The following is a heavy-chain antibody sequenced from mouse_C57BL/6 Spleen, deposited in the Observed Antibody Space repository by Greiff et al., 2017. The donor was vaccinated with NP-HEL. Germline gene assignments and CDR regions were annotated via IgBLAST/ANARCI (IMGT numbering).Heavy chain of an antibody. D-gene: IGHD1-1*01. CDR3: TFITTVVATRYFDV. CDR1: GFNIKDYY. V-gene: IGHV14-1*01. J-gene: IGHJ1*03. Sequence: EVQLVESGAELVRPGASVKLSCTASGFNIKDYYMHWVKQRPEQGLEWIGRIDPEDGDTEYAPKFQGKATMTADTSSNTAYLQLSSLTSEDTAVYYCTFITTVVATRYFDVWGTGTTVTVSS. CDR2: IDPEDGDT.